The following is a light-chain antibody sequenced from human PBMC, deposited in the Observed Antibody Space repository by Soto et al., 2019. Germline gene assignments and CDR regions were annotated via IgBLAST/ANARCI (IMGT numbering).Light chain of an antibody. J-gene: IGKJ2*01. CDR3: QQYNNWPPYT. CDR2: AAS. CDR1: QGISNY. Sequence: DIQMTQSPSSLSTSVGDRVTITCRASQGISNYLAWYQQKPGKVPKLLIYAASTLQSGVPSRFSGSGSGTDFTLTISSLQPEDFAVYYCQQYNNWPPYTFGQGTKLEIK. V-gene: IGKV1-27*01.